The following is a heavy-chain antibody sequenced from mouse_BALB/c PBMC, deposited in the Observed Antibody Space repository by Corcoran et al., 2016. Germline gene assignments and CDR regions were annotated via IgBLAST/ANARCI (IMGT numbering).Heavy chain of an antibody. CDR2: IKNDASIT. V-gene: IGHV5-17*02. CDR3: TRGAKYAMDV. D-gene: IGHD1-1*02. Sequence: EVQLVESGGGLVQPGGSLRLSCAASGFSFSSSWMRWVRQAPGKGLVWVSDIKNDASITRYADSVKGRFTISRDNAKNTLYLQMNSLRVEDSAVYYCTRGAKYAMDVWGQGTTVTVSS. J-gene: IGHJ1*01. CDR1: GFSFSSSW.